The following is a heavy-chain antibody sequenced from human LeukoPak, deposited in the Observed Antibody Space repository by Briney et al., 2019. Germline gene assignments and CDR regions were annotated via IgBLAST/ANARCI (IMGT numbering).Heavy chain of an antibody. J-gene: IGHJ3*02. CDR2: IYPGDSDT. CDR3: ARQGDSSGWYPDAFDI. V-gene: IGHV5-51*01. Sequence: GESLKISCQGFGYSFTNYWIGWVRQMPGKGLEWMGIIYPGDSDTRYSPSFQGQVTISADKSISTAYLQWSSLKASDTAMYYCARQGDSSGWYPDAFDIWGQGTMVTVSS. D-gene: IGHD6-19*01. CDR1: GYSFTNYW.